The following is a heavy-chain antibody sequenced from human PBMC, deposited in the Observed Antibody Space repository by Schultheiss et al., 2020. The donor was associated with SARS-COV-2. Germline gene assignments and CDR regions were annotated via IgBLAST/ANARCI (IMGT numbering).Heavy chain of an antibody. Sequence: SETLSLTCTVSGGSISSSSYYWGWIRQPPGKGLEWIGEINHSGSTNYNPSLKSRVTISVDTSKNQFSLKLSSVTAADTAVYYCVRLRLGELSPRTRGYFDYWGQGTLVTVSS. CDR3: VRLRLGELSPRTRGYFDY. D-gene: IGHD3-16*02. V-gene: IGHV4-39*07. J-gene: IGHJ4*02. CDR1: GGSISSSSYY. CDR2: INHSGST.